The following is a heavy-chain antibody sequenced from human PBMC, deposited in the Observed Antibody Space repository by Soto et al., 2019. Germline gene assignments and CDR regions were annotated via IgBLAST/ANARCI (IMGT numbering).Heavy chain of an antibody. CDR3: AKARLVISNWFDP. Sequence: GGSLRLSCAASGFTFDDYAMHWVRQAPGKGLEWVSGISWNSGSIGYADSVKGRFTISRDNAKNSLYLQMNSLRAEDTALYYCAKARLVISNWFDPWGQGTLVTVSS. D-gene: IGHD3-9*01. CDR1: GFTFDDYA. V-gene: IGHV3-9*01. J-gene: IGHJ5*02. CDR2: ISWNSGSI.